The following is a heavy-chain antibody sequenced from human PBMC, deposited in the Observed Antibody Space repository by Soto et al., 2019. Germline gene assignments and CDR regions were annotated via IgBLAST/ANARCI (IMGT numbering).Heavy chain of an antibody. Sequence: VSSATSGYTFTTYGISWVRQAPVQGLEWMGWISAYNGNTNYAQKRQGTVTMTTDTSTSTAYMELRSLRSDGRAVYYCARDEAFYSSAHLFDPWGQGTLVTVSS. V-gene: IGHV1-18*01. CDR1: GYTFTTYG. CDR2: ISAYNGNT. CDR3: ARDEAFYSSAHLFDP. J-gene: IGHJ5*02. D-gene: IGHD6-25*01.